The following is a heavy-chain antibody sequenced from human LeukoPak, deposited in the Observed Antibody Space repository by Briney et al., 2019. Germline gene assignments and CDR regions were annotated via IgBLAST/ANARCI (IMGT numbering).Heavy chain of an antibody. D-gene: IGHD5-24*01. CDR3: ASGGDGYNYYYYYYMDV. CDR1: GYTFTGYY. CDR2: INPNSGGT. Sequence: ASVKVSCKASGYTFTGYYMHWVRQAPGQGLEWMGWINPNSGGTNYAQKFQGRVTMTRDASISTAYMELSRLRSDDTAVYYCASGGDGYNYYYYYYMDVWGKGTTVTVSS. V-gene: IGHV1-2*02. J-gene: IGHJ6*03.